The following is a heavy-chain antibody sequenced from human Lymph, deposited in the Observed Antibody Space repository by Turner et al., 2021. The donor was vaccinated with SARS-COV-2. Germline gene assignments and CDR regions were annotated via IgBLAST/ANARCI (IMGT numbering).Heavy chain of an antibody. CDR1: GLTVSSNY. J-gene: IGHJ6*02. CDR2: IYSGDST. V-gene: IGHV3-53*01. CDR3: ARDLYYYGMDV. Sequence: EVQLVESGGGLIQPGGSLRLSCAASGLTVSSNYMSWVRQAPVKGLEWVSVIYSGDSTYYADSVKGRFTVSRDNSKNTLYLQMNSLRAEDTAVYYCARDLYYYGMDVWGQGTTVTVSS.